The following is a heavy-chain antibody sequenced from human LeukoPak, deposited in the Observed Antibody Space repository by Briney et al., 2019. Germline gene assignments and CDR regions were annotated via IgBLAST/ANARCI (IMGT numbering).Heavy chain of an antibody. D-gene: IGHD1-26*01. CDR1: GFTFKNYW. V-gene: IGHV3-7*01. J-gene: IGHJ4*02. CDR2: IKQDGSEK. CDR3: ARDARHSGSYS. Sequence: GSLRLSCTTSGFTFKNYWMSWVRQAPGKGLAWVANIKQDGSEKNYVDSVKGRFTISRDNAKNSPYLELNSLRVEDTAVYYCARDARHSGSYSWGQGTLVTVSS.